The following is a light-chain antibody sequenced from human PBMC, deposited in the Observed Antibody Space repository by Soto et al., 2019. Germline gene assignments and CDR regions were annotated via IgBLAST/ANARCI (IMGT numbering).Light chain of an antibody. CDR2: EVS. CDR1: SSDVGGHNY. Sequence: QSALTQPASVSGSPGQSITISCTGTSSDVGGHNYVSWYQQHPGKAPKLMIYEVSNRPSGVSNRFSGSKSGNTASLTISGLQAEDEADYYCSSYTSSSTLRGVFGGGTKLTVL. CDR3: SSYTSSSTLRGV. J-gene: IGLJ2*01. V-gene: IGLV2-14*01.